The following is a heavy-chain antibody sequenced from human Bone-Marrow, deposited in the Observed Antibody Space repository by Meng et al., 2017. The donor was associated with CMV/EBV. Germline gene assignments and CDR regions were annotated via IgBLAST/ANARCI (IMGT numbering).Heavy chain of an antibody. Sequence: SETLSLTCAIPGDSVSSNSAAWNWIRQSPSRGLEWLGRTYYRSKWYNDYAVSLKSRITFNPDTSDKQFSLQLNSVTPEDTAVYYCARGLYYFDYWGQGMWVTVSS. J-gene: IGHJ4*02. CDR1: GDSVSSNSAA. CDR3: ARGLYYFDY. V-gene: IGHV6-1*01. D-gene: IGHD3/OR15-3a*01. CDR2: TYYRSKWYN.